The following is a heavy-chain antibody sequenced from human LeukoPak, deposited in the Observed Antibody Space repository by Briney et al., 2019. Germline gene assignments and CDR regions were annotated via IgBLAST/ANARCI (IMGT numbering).Heavy chain of an antibody. J-gene: IGHJ4*02. Sequence: QPGRSLILSCAASGFTFSSYGMHWVRQAPGKGLEWVSIIYSGGSTNYADSVKGRFTISRDNSKNTLYLQMNSLRAEDTAVYYCATAEGENWGQGTLVTVSS. CDR3: ATAEGEN. CDR1: GFTFSSYG. D-gene: IGHD3-16*01. V-gene: IGHV3-NL1*01. CDR2: IYSGGST.